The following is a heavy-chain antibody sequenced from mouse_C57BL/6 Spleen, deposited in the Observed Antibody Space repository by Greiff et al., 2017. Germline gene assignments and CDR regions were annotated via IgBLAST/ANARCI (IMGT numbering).Heavy chain of an antibody. V-gene: IGHV5-9*01. CDR3: ARRGTAQARSNYFDY. Sequence: EVKLVESGGGLVKPGGSLKLSCAASGFTFSSYTMSWVRQTPEKRLEWVATISGGGGNTYYPASVKGRFTISRDNAKNTLYLQMSSLRSEDTALYDCARRGTAQARSNYFDYWGQGTTLTVSS. D-gene: IGHD3-2*02. CDR1: GFTFSSYT. CDR2: ISGGGGNT. J-gene: IGHJ2*01.